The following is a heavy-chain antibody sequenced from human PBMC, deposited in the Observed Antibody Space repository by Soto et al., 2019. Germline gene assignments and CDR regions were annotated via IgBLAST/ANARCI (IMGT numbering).Heavy chain of an antibody. J-gene: IGHJ5*02. CDR2: INHSGST. CDR1: GGSISSSNW. Sequence: QVQLQESGPGLVKPSGTLSLTCAVSGGSISSSNWWSWVRQPPGKGLVWIGEINHSGSTNYNPSRKSRVTISVDKSKNKFSLKLSSVTAADTAVYYCARARGGRHVDTAMVRHWCDPWGQGTLVTVSS. CDR3: ARARGGRHVDTAMVRHWCDP. V-gene: IGHV4-4*02. D-gene: IGHD5-18*01.